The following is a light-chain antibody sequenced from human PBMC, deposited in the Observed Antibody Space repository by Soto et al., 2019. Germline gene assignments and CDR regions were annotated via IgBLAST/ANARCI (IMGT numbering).Light chain of an antibody. CDR2: GAS. CDR3: PQYGGSPLT. V-gene: IGKV3-20*01. J-gene: IGKJ4*01. Sequence: EIVLTQSPGTLSLSPGERATLSCRASQSVTYSFLAWYQQKPGQAPRLLIYGASSRATGIPDRFSGSGSGTDFTLTISRLEPEDFAVYYCPQYGGSPLTFGRGTKVEIK. CDR1: QSVTYSF.